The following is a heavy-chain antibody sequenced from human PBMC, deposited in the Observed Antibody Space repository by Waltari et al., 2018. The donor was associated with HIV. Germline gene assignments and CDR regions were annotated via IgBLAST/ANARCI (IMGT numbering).Heavy chain of an antibody. V-gene: IGHV4-34*01. Sequence: QVQLQQWGAGLLKPSETLSLTCAVYGESFSGYYWLWIRQSPGKGLEWIGEINHSGSTNYNPSLKSRVTVSVDTSKNQFSLKLSSVTAADTAVYYCARGSDRDNSGWVDQFDYWGQGTLVTVSS. CDR3: ARGSDRDNSGWVDQFDY. D-gene: IGHD6-19*01. CDR1: GESFSGYY. J-gene: IGHJ4*02. CDR2: INHSGST.